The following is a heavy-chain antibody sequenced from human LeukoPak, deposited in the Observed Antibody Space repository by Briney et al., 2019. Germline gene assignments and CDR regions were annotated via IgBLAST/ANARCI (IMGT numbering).Heavy chain of an antibody. CDR1: GASISSYY. CDR3: ARSLHYGDYNHRNFDL. CDR2: IHTSGNT. D-gene: IGHD4-17*01. V-gene: IGHV4-4*07. J-gene: IGHJ2*01. Sequence: PSETLSLTCTVSGASISSYYWSWIRQPAGQGLEWNGRIHTSGNTNYNPSLKSRVTMSVDTSKNQFSLTLNSVTAADTAVYYCARSLHYGDYNHRNFDLWGRGTLVTVSS.